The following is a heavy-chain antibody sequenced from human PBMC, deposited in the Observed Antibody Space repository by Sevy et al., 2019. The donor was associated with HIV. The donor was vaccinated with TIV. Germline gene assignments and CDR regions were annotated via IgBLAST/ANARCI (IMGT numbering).Heavy chain of an antibody. J-gene: IGHJ3*02. CDR2: IKQDGSEK. CDR1: GFTFSSYW. Sequence: GGSLRLSCAASGFTFSSYWMSWVRQAPGKGLEWVANIKQDGSEKYYVDSVKGRFTISRDNATDSLYLQMNSLRAEDTAVYYCARIYGDYRVGAFDIWGQGTMVTVSS. D-gene: IGHD4-17*01. V-gene: IGHV3-7*01. CDR3: ARIYGDYRVGAFDI.